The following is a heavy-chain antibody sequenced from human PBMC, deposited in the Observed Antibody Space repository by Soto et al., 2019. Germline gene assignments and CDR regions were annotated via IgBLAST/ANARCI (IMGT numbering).Heavy chain of an antibody. V-gene: IGHV1-8*01. CDR2: MNPNSGNT. D-gene: IGHD2-2*02. CDR1: GYTFTSYD. Sequence: ASVKVSCKASGYTFTSYDINWVRQATGQGLEWMGWMNPNSGNTGYAQKFQGRVTMTRNTSISTAYMELSSLRSEDTAVYYCASRAGIVVVPAAIRGDAFDIWGQGTMVTVS. CDR3: ASRAGIVVVPAAIRGDAFDI. J-gene: IGHJ3*02.